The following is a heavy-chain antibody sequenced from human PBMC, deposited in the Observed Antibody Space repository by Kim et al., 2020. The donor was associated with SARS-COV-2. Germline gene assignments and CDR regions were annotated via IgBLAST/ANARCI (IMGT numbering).Heavy chain of an antibody. CDR3: TTDSRRSRYSANAFDI. J-gene: IGHJ3*02. V-gene: IGHV3-15*01. CDR1: GFTFSNAW. CDR2: IKSKTDGGTT. D-gene: IGHD5-12*01. Sequence: GGSLRLSCAASGFTFSNAWMSWVRQAPGKGLEWVGRIKSKTDGGTTDYAAPVKGRFTISRDDSKNTLYLQMNSLKTEDTAVYYCTTDSRRSRYSANAFDIWGQGTMVTVSS.